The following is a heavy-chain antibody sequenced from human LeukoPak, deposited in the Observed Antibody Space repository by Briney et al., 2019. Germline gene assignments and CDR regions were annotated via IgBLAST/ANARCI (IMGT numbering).Heavy chain of an antibody. CDR3: AKGLYSSRCDGFDT. Sequence: PSETLSLTCTVSSGSISNYYWSWIRQPPGRGLEWIAYMYDGGSTYYNPSLKSRVTISVDTSNNHFSLTLRSVTAADTAVYYCAKGLYSSRCDGFDTWGQGTMITVSS. CDR1: SGSISNYY. J-gene: IGHJ3*02. CDR2: MYDGGST. V-gene: IGHV4-59*01. D-gene: IGHD6-13*01.